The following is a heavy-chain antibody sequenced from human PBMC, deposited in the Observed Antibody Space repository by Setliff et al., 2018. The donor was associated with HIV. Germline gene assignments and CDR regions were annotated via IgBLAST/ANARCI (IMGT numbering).Heavy chain of an antibody. Sequence: PSETLSLTCTVAGDSINTHYLSWIRHPPGKGLEWIGCISHSGNTNFNHSLNSRVTTSLDTSKNQFSLRLTSHTAADTAIYYCARSTVGAGASFPWGRGILVTVSS. CDR1: GDSINTHY. CDR2: ISHSGNT. D-gene: IGHD1-26*01. V-gene: IGHV4-59*11. CDR3: ARSTVGAGASFP. J-gene: IGHJ5*02.